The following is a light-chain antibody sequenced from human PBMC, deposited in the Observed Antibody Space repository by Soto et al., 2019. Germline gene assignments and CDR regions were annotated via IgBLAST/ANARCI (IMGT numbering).Light chain of an antibody. CDR1: SSNIGSNT. CDR2: SNN. Sequence: QPVLTQPPSASGTPGQRVTISCSGSSSNIGSNTVNWYQQLPGTAPKLLIYSNNQRPSGVPDRFSGSKSGTSASLAISGLQSEDEADYYCAAWDDSLNALFGGGTQLTVL. V-gene: IGLV1-44*01. CDR3: AAWDDSLNAL. J-gene: IGLJ2*01.